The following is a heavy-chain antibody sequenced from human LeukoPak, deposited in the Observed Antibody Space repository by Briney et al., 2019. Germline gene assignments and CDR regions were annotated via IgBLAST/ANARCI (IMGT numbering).Heavy chain of an antibody. Sequence: GGSLRLSCAASGFTFSSYEMNWVRQAPGKGLEWVSYISSSGSTIYYADSVKGRFTISRDNAKNSLYLQMNSLRAEDTAVYYCARDRNSGSLEGWGQGTLVTVSS. V-gene: IGHV3-48*03. CDR1: GFTFSSYE. CDR2: ISSSGSTI. D-gene: IGHD1-26*01. J-gene: IGHJ4*02. CDR3: ARDRNSGSLEG.